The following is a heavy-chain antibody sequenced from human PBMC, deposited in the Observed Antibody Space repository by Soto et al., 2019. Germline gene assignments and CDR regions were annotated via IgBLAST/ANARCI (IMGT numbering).Heavy chain of an antibody. J-gene: IGHJ4*02. CDR1: GITFSNFA. Sequence: GGSLRLSCAASGITFSNFAMSWVRQAPGKGLEWVSAISSGGSSTYYADSVKGRFTISRDNSKNTLYLQMNSLRAEDTAVYYCAKPPYSNDWYYWGQGTLVTVSS. V-gene: IGHV3-23*01. D-gene: IGHD6-19*01. CDR3: AKPPYSNDWYY. CDR2: ISSGGSST.